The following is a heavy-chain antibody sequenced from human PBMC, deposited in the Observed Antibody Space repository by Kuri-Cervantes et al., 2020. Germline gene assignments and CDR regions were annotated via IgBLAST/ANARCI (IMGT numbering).Heavy chain of an antibody. Sequence: SCGISGDSVSNNSAAWNWIRQSPSRGLEWLGRTYYRSKWYNDYAVSVKSRITINPDTSKNQFSLQLNSVTPEDTAVYYCARDAGYSSSWYYFDYWGQGTLVTVSS. CDR3: ARDAGYSSSWYYFDY. D-gene: IGHD6-13*01. CDR1: GDSVSNNSAA. V-gene: IGHV6-1*01. J-gene: IGHJ4*02. CDR2: TYYRSKWYN.